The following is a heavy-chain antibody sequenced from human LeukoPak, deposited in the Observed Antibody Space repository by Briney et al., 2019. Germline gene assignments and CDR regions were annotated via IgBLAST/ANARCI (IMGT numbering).Heavy chain of an antibody. CDR1: GYTFTGYY. D-gene: IGHD3-22*01. J-gene: IGHJ4*02. CDR3: ARGAGHDSSGYYRHFDY. CDR2: INPNSGGT. Sequence: ASVRVSCKASGYTFTGYYMHWVRQAPGQGLEWMGWINPNSGGTNYAQKFQGRVTMTRDTSISTAYMELSRLRSDDTAVYYCARGAGHDSSGYYRHFDYWGQGTLVTVSS. V-gene: IGHV1-2*02.